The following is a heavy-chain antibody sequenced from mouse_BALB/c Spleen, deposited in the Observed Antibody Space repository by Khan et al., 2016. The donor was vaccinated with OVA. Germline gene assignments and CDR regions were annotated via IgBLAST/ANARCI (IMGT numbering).Heavy chain of an antibody. CDR2: INTNTGEP. V-gene: IGHV9-3*02. D-gene: IGHD1-2*01. CDR3: RSLITNRFDD. CDR1: GYTFTNYG. J-gene: IGHJ2*01. Sequence: QIQLVQSGPELKKPGETVKISCKASGYTFTNYGMNWVKQAPGNGLKWMGWINTNTGEPTYAEEFKGRFAFSLETSASTAYLQIKDLTHEDTATYCCRSLITNRFDDWGQGTTLTVSS.